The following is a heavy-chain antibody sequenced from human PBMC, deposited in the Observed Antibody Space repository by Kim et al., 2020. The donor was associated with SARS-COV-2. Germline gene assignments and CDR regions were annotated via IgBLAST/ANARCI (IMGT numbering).Heavy chain of an antibody. CDR2: INHSGST. CDR1: GGSFSGYY. CDR3: ARANPIDY. V-gene: IGHV4-34*01. Sequence: SETLSLTCAVYGGSFSGYYWSWIRQPPGKGLEWIGEINHSGSTNYNPSLKSRVTISVDTSKNQFSLKLSSVTAADTAVYYCARANPIDYWGQGTLVTVSS. J-gene: IGHJ4*02.